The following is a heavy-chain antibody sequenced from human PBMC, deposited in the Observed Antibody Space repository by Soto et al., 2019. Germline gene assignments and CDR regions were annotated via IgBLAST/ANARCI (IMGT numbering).Heavy chain of an antibody. CDR2: ISYDGSNK. V-gene: IGHV3-30-3*01. D-gene: IGHD1-26*01. J-gene: IGHJ4*02. CDR3: ARDRVPLKVGETDY. CDR1: RFTFSSYA. Sequence: PGGSLRLSCAASRFTFSSYAMHWVRQAPGKGLEWVAVISYDGSNKYYADSVKGRFTISRDNSKNTLYLQMNSLRAEDTAVYYCARDRVPLKVGETDYWGQGTLVTVSS.